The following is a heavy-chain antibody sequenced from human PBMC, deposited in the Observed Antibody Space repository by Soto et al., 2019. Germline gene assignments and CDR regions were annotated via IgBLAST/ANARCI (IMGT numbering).Heavy chain of an antibody. CDR3: ARERNSSGHYYCWFDP. CDR1: GYTFTSYG. V-gene: IGHV1-18*04. D-gene: IGHD3-22*01. J-gene: IGHJ5*02. Sequence: GASVKVSCKASGYTFTSYGISWVRQAPGQGLEWMGWISAYNGNTNYAQKLQGRVTMTTDTSTSTAYMELRSLRSDDTAVYYCARERNSSGHYYCWFDPWGQGALVTVSS. CDR2: ISAYNGNT.